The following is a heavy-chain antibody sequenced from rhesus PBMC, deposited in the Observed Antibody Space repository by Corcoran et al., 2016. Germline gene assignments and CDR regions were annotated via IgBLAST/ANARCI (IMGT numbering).Heavy chain of an antibody. V-gene: IGHV4-76*01. Sequence: QVQLQESGPGVVKPSETLSLTCAVSGYSISSGYDWSWIRQPPGKGLERIGYIYGSSGSTNYNPSLKNRVTISKDTSKNQFSLKLSSVTAADTAVYYCARDRYSWNREYYFDYWGQGVLVTVSS. CDR1: GYSISSGYD. D-gene: IGHD1-1-1*01. CDR2: IYGSSGST. CDR3: ARDRYSWNREYYFDY. J-gene: IGHJ4*01.